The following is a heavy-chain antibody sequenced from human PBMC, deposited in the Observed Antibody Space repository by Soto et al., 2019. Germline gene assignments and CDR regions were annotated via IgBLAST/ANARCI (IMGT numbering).Heavy chain of an antibody. CDR1: GGTFSSYA. J-gene: IGHJ5*02. D-gene: IGHD2-21*02. Sequence: ASVKVSCKASGGTFSSYAISWVRQAPGQGLEWMGGIIPIFGTANYAQKFQGRVAITADESTSTAYMELSSLRSEDTAVYYCATKDRGVTAHNWFDPWGQGTLVTVSS. V-gene: IGHV1-69*13. CDR3: ATKDRGVTAHNWFDP. CDR2: IIPIFGTA.